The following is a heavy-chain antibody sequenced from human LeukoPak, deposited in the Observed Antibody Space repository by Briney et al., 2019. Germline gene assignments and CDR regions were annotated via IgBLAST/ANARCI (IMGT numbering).Heavy chain of an antibody. D-gene: IGHD4-17*01. CDR1: GFTFSSYA. Sequence: PGGSLRLSCAASGFTFSSYAMTWVRQAPGKGLEWVSSFSFNGESTYYADSAKGRFTISRDNSKNTLYLQMNSLRAEDTAVYYCASTIGHGDYADYWGQGTLVTVSP. CDR3: ASTIGHGDYADY. CDR2: FSFNGEST. V-gene: IGHV3-23*01. J-gene: IGHJ4*02.